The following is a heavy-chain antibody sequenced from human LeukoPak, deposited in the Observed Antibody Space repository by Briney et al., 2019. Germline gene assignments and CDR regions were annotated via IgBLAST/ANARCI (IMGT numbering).Heavy chain of an antibody. CDR2: ISYDGSNK. CDR1: GFTFSSYA. D-gene: IGHD6-6*01. J-gene: IGHJ4*02. CDR3: AKVSRYSSSSYY. Sequence: GGSLRLSCAASGFTFSSYAMHWVRQAPGKGLEWVAVISYDGSNKYYADSVKGRFTISRDNSKNTLYLQMNSLRAEDTAVYYCAKVSRYSSSSYYWGQGTLVTVSS. V-gene: IGHV3-30*04.